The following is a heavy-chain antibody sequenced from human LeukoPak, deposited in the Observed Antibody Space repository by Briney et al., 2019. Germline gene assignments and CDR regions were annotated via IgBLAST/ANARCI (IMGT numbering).Heavy chain of an antibody. Sequence: PGGSLRLSCVASGITLGDYSVAWVCQAPGKGLEWVSTIGGTIRDIHYADSVKGRFTISRDNSKNMLYLQMNSLRADDTAVYYCATDPQHDGDFWGQGTLVTVSS. J-gene: IGHJ4*02. CDR2: IGGTIRDI. CDR1: GITLGDYS. CDR3: ATDPQHDGDF. V-gene: IGHV3-23*01. D-gene: IGHD1-1*01.